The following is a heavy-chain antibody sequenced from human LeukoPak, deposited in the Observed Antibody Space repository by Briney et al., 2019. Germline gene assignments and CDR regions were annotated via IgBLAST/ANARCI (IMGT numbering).Heavy chain of an antibody. V-gene: IGHV3-9*01. CDR3: AKGAGYSYGSSYFDY. CDR1: GFTFDDYA. D-gene: IGHD5-18*01. Sequence: GRSLRLSCAASGFTFDDYAMHWVRQAPGKGLEWVSGISWSSGSIGYADSVKGRFTISRDNAKNSLYLQMNSLRAEDTALYYCAKGAGYSYGSSYFDYWGQGTLVTVSS. J-gene: IGHJ4*02. CDR2: ISWSSGSI.